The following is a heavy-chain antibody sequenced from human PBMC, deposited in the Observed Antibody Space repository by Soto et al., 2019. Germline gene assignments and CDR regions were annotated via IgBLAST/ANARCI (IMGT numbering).Heavy chain of an antibody. J-gene: IGHJ4*02. CDR1: GFTVSSSY. D-gene: IGHD6-19*01. V-gene: IGHV3-53*01. CDR2: IYADGRT. CDR3: AKEQWLATDFFDY. Sequence: EVQLVESGGGLIQPGGSLRLSCAASGFTVSSSYMNWVRQAPGKGLEWVSVIYADGRTYYADSVKGRFTISRDNSKNTLYLQMNSLRAKDTAVYYCAKEQWLATDFFDYWGQGTLGTVSS.